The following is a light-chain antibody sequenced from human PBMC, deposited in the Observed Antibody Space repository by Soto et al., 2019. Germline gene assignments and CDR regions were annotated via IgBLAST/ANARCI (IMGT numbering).Light chain of an antibody. CDR2: LGS. J-gene: IGKJ1*01. V-gene: IGKV2-28*01. CDR1: HSLLHSNGYNY. CDR3: RQHRKSWT. Sequence: DLVITQSPLSLPVTPGGPSSISCRSSHSLLHSNGYNYLDWYLQKPGQSPQLLIYLGSNRASGVPDRFSGSGSGTDFTLKSSRVGAEDGGVYYCRQHRKSWTFGQGTKVDIK.